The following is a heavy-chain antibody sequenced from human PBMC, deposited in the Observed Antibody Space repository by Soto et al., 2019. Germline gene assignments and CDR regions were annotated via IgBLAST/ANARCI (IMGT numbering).Heavy chain of an antibody. D-gene: IGHD2-15*01. J-gene: IGHJ3*02. CDR3: AREFVVVVAERNDAFDI. CDR1: GGTFSSYA. CDR2: IIPIFGTA. V-gene: IGHV1-69*01. Sequence: QVQLVQSGAEVKKPGSSVKVSCKASGGTFSSYAISWVRQAPGQGLEWMGGIIPIFGTANYAQKFQGRVTITADESTSTAYMELSSLRSEDTAVYYCAREFVVVVAERNDAFDIWGQGTMVTVSS.